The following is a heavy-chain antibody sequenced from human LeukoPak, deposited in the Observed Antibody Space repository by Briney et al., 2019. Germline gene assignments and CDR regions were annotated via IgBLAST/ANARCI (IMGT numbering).Heavy chain of an antibody. CDR1: GLTFSSYS. V-gene: IGHV3-21*01. Sequence: PGGSLRLSCAASGLTFSSYSMNWVRQAPGKGLEWVSSISSSSSYIYYADSVKGRLTISRDNAKNSLYLQMNSLRAEDTAVYYCARDNTGTGQYWGQGTLVTVSS. J-gene: IGHJ4*02. CDR3: ARDNTGTGQY. CDR2: ISSSSSYI. D-gene: IGHD4-17*01.